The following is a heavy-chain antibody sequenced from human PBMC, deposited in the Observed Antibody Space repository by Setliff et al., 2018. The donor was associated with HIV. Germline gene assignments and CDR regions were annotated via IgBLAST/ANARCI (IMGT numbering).Heavy chain of an antibody. D-gene: IGHD2-15*01. CDR3: ALTGHWLLRGYMDV. CDR1: GVSISSDDYF. Sequence: SETLSLTCTVSGVSISSDDYFWSWVRQPAGKGLEWIGRLYVSGDTNYNPSLKSRVTMSLDTSKKHFSLKLKSVTAADTAVYYCALTGHWLLRGYMDVWGKGTTVTVSS. J-gene: IGHJ6*03. V-gene: IGHV4-61*02. CDR2: LYVSGDT.